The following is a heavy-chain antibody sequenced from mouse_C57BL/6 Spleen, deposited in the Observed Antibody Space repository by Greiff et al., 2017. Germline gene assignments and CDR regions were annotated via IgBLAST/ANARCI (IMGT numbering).Heavy chain of an antibody. V-gene: IGHV1-82*01. CDR3: AFIYDGFAY. CDR1: GYAFSSSW. CDR2: IYPGDGDT. D-gene: IGHD2-3*01. J-gene: IGHJ3*01. Sequence: VQLQQSGPELVKPGASVKISCKASGYAFSSSWMNWVKQRPGKGLEWIGRIYPGDGDTNYNGKFKGKATLTADKSSSTAYMQLSSLTSEDSAVYFCAFIYDGFAYWGQGTLVTVSA.